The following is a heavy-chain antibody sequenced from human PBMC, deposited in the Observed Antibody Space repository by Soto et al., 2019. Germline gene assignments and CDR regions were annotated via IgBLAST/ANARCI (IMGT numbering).Heavy chain of an antibody. J-gene: IGHJ4*02. V-gene: IGHV3-66*01. Sequence: HPGGSLRLSCVVSGLTVSSNSMNWVRQAPGKGLEWVSSIYSGGRTNYADSVKGRFAISRDTSENTLYLQMSLLRVEDTAVYYFVRDMPLFSFGYQRGSYSDHWGQGALVTVSS. CDR2: IYSGGRT. CDR3: VRDMPLFSFGYQRGSYSDH. D-gene: IGHD3-22*01. CDR1: GLTVSSNS.